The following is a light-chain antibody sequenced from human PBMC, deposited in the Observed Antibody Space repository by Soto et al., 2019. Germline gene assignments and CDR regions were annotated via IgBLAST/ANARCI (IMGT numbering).Light chain of an antibody. Sequence: ERVMAQAPGTLSFSPGERATLSCQASQSVSSNYLAWYQQKPGQAPRLLIYGASNRATGIPDRFSGSGSGTDFTLTISRLEPEDFAVYYCQQYGSSGTFGQGTKVDIK. V-gene: IGKV3-20*01. CDR3: QQYGSSGT. CDR2: GAS. J-gene: IGKJ1*01. CDR1: QSVSSNY.